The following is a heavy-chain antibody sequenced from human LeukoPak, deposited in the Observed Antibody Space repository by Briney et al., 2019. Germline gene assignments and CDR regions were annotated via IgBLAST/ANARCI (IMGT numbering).Heavy chain of an antibody. CDR1: GFTFSTYA. CDR2: INVSGGST. V-gene: IGHV3-23*01. CDR3: ARDDSTGYYYLDG. J-gene: IGHJ4*02. D-gene: IGHD3-22*01. Sequence: PGGSLRLSCAASGFTFSTYAMTWVRQAPGKGLEWVSTINVSGGSTYYADSVKGRFTISRDNSKNTLYLQMNSLRAEDTAVYYCARDDSTGYYYLDGWGQGTLVTVSS.